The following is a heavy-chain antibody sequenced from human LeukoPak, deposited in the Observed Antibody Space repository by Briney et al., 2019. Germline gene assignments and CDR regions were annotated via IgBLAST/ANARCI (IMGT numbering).Heavy chain of an antibody. CDR1: GGTFSSYA. CDR2: IIPIFGTA. D-gene: IGHD6-19*01. CDR3: ARAVARTMHFDY. J-gene: IGHJ4*02. Sequence: SVKVSCKASGGTFSSYAISWVRQAPGQGLEWMGGIIPIFGTANYAQKFQGRVTMTRDTSISTAYMELSRLRSDDTAVYYCARAVARTMHFDYWGQGTLVTVSS. V-gene: IGHV1-69*05.